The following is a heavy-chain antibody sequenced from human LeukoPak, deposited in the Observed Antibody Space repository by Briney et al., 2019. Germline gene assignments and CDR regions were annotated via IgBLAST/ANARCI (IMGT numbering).Heavy chain of an antibody. V-gene: IGHV1-69*13. CDR1: GGTFSSYA. Sequence: GASVTVSFTASGGTFSSYAISWVRQAPGQGLEWMGGIIPIFGTANYAQKFQGRVTITADESTSTAYMELSSLRSEDTAVYYCARGPYCGGDCLVASRWWGQGTLVTVSS. J-gene: IGHJ4*02. CDR3: ARGPYCGGDCLVASRW. D-gene: IGHD2-21*02. CDR2: IIPIFGTA.